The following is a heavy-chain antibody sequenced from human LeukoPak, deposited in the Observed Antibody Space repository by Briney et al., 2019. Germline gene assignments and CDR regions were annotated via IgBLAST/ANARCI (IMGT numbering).Heavy chain of an antibody. CDR3: AKASVYVYYGMDV. V-gene: IGHV3-30*18. Sequence: GGSLRLSCAASGFTFSNFGMHWVRQAPGQGLEWVAVISYDGSNKYYADSVRGRFTISRDNAKNTLYLQMNSLRAEDTAVYYCAKASVYVYYGMDVWGQGTTVTVSS. CDR2: ISYDGSNK. D-gene: IGHD3-16*02. CDR1: GFTFSNFG. J-gene: IGHJ6*02.